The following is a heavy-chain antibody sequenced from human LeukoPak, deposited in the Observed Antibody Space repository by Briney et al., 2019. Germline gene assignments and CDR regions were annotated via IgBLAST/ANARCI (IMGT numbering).Heavy chain of an antibody. Sequence: GGSLRLSCSASGFIFSNYWMTWVRQAPGKGLEWVGRVKNRGDGMATDYAAPVKGRFIISRDDSKKTVYLQMDSLKTEDTAVYFCTTEYFGGFEYWGQGTLVTVSS. J-gene: IGHJ4*02. CDR2: VKNRGDGMAT. CDR1: GFIFSNYW. CDR3: TTEYFGGFEY. V-gene: IGHV3-15*01. D-gene: IGHD3-16*01.